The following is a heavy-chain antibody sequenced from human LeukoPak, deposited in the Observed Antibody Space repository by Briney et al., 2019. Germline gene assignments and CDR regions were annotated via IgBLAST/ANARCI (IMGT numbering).Heavy chain of an antibody. V-gene: IGHV1-24*01. CDR1: GSTLSQIS. Sequence: ASVKVSCKVSGSTLSQISIDWVRQAPGKGLEWMGTFGHEDGETIYAQKFQGRFNMTVDTAADTAYMEVSSLMSEDTAIYYCATGGLVFDYWGQGTLVIVSS. J-gene: IGHJ4*02. CDR3: ATGGLVFDY. D-gene: IGHD5-12*01. CDR2: FGHEDGET.